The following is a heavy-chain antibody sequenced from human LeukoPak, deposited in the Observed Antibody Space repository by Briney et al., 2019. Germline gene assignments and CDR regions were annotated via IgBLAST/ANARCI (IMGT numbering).Heavy chain of an antibody. D-gene: IGHD6-13*01. Sequence: PGGSLRLSCAASGFTVSSNYMSWVRQAPGKGLEWVSVIYSGGSTYYADSVKGRFTISRDKSKNTLYLQMNSLRAEDTAVYYCARGKGSSMYYYYGMDVWGQGTTVTVSS. J-gene: IGHJ6*02. V-gene: IGHV3-66*01. CDR1: GFTVSSNY. CDR3: ARGKGSSMYYYYGMDV. CDR2: IYSGGST.